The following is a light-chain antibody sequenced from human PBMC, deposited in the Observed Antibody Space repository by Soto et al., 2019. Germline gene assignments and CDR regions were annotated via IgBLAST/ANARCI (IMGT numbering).Light chain of an antibody. CDR3: GSYTSGSSYV. Sequence: SALTRPASVSGSPGQSITISCTGTSSDVGLYNYVSWYQQHPGKAPKLIIYEGSKRPSGVSNRFSGSKSGNTASLSVSGLQAEDEADYYCGSYTSGSSYVFGTGTKVTVL. J-gene: IGLJ1*01. CDR2: EGS. CDR1: SSDVGLYNY. V-gene: IGLV2-14*01.